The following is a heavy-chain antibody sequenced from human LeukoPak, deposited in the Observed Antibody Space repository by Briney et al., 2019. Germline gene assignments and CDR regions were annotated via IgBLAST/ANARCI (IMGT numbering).Heavy chain of an antibody. V-gene: IGHV4-59*08. CDR2: IYYSVST. CDR3: ARQGPDTSHHSIGSFDY. D-gene: IGHD3-22*01. CDR1: GGSISSYY. J-gene: IGHJ4*02. Sequence: SETLSLSRTVSGGSISSYYWSWIRQPPRKGLERIGYIYYSVSTNYNPSLKSRVTISVDTSKNQFSLKLSSVTAADTAVYYCARQGPDTSHHSIGSFDYWGQGTLVTVSS.